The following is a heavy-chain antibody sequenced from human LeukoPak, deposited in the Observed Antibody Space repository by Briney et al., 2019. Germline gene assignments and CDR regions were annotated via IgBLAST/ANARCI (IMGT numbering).Heavy chain of an antibody. D-gene: IGHD2-15*01. CDR3: ARSVVVVAANFDY. Sequence: GESLKISCKGSGYSFTNYWIGWVRQMPGKGLEWMGIVYPGDSDARYSPSFQGQVTISADRSISTAYLQWSSLKASDTAMYYCARSVVVVAANFDYWGQGTLVTVSS. J-gene: IGHJ4*02. CDR2: VYPGDSDA. V-gene: IGHV5-51*01. CDR1: GYSFTNYW.